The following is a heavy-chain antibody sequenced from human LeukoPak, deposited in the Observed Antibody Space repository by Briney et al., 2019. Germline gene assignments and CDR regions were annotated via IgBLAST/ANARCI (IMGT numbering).Heavy chain of an antibody. V-gene: IGHV4-34*01. CDR3: ARDSGSGSYYYYYYMDV. CDR2: INHSGST. D-gene: IGHD3-10*01. Sequence: PSETLSLTCAVYGGSFSGYYWSWIRQPPGKGLEWIGEINHSGSTNYNPSLKSRVTISVDTSKNQFSLKLSSVTAADTAVYYCARDSGSGSYYYYYYMDVWGKGTTVTISS. CDR1: GGSFSGYY. J-gene: IGHJ6*03.